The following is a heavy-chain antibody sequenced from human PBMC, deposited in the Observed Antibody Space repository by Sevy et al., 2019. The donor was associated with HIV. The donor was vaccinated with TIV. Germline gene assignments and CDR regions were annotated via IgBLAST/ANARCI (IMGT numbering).Heavy chain of an antibody. CDR3: ERDSTLRPWVLDY. CDR2: IYFTGNT. D-gene: IGHD6-6*01. J-gene: IGHJ4*02. Sequence: SETLSLTCSVSGGSISSYFCTWVRQSPGKGLEWIGNIYFTGNTDYSPSLKSRVTLSLDTSKSQCSLTLKSGTAADTAIYFRERDSTLRPWVLDYWGQGTLVTVSS. CDR1: GGSISSYF. V-gene: IGHV4-59*01.